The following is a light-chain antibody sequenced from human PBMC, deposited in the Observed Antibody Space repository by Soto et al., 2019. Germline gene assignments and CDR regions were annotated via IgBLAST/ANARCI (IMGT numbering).Light chain of an antibody. Sequence: QSALTQPASVSGSPGQSITISCTGTSSDVGGYNDVSWYQQHPGKAPKLMIYDVSNRPSGVSNRFSASKSGNTASLTISGLQAEDEADYYCSSYRRISTFEVFGSGTKLTVL. V-gene: IGLV2-14*03. CDR2: DVS. CDR3: SSYRRISTFEV. CDR1: SSDVGGYND. J-gene: IGLJ2*01.